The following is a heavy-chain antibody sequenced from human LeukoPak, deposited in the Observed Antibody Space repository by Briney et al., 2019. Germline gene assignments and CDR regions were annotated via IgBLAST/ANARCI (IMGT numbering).Heavy chain of an antibody. CDR2: ITSSSHYI. D-gene: IGHD2-15*01. J-gene: IGHJ1*01. CDR1: GFTLSGYS. CDR3: ARDTGYCSGGSCYSQYFQR. V-gene: IGHV3-21*01. Sequence: PGGSLRLSCAASGFTLSGYSMNWVRQAPGKGLEWVSSITSSSHYIYYADSVKGRFTISKDNAQNSLYLQMNSLRAEDTAVYYCARDTGYCSGGSCYSQYFQRWGQGTLVTVPS.